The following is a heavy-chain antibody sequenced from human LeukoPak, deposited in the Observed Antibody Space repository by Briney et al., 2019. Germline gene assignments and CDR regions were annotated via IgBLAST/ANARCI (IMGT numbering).Heavy chain of an antibody. D-gene: IGHD3-10*01. J-gene: IGHJ4*02. Sequence: ASVKVSCKASGYTFTNYAINWVRQAPGQGLEWMGWINTNTGNPTYAQGFTGRFVFSLDTSVSTAYLQISSLKAEDTPVYYCARDIENHSGSGAYFDYWGQGSLVTVSS. CDR3: ARDIENHSGSGAYFDY. V-gene: IGHV7-4-1*02. CDR1: GYTFTNYA. CDR2: INTNTGNP.